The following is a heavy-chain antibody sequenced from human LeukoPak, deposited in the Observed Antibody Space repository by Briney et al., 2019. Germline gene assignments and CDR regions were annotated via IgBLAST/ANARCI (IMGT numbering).Heavy chain of an antibody. CDR3: ARVPRLSLYYYYYYYMDV. CDR1: GFTFSSYA. D-gene: IGHD3-16*02. CDR2: LSGSGSAT. V-gene: IGHV3-23*01. Sequence: GGSLRLSCAASGFTFSSYAMSWVRQAPGKGLEWVSALSGSGSATYYADSVKGRFTISRDNSKNTLYLQMNSLRAEDTALYYCARVPRLSLYYYYYYYMDVWGKGTTVTVSS. J-gene: IGHJ6*03.